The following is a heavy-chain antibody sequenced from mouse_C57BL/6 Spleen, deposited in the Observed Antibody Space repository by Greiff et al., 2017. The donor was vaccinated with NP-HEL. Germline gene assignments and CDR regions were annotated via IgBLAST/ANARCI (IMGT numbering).Heavy chain of an antibody. CDR2: IHPNSGST. CDR1: GYTFTSYW. D-gene: IGHD2-3*01. J-gene: IGHJ3*01. Sequence: VQLQQPGAELVKPGASVKLSCKASGYTFTSYWMHWVKQRPGQGLEWIGMIHPNSGSTNYNEKFKSKATLTVDKSSSTAYMQLSSLTSEDSAVYYCAEVDGYSLFAYWGQGTLVTVSA. V-gene: IGHV1-64*01. CDR3: AEVDGYSLFAY.